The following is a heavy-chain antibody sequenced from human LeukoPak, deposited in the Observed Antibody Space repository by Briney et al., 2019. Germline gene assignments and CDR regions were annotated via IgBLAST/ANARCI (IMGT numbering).Heavy chain of an antibody. Sequence: ASVKVSRKASGITFSGYYIHWVRQAPGQGLEWMGWINHNSGGTNYAQKFQGRVTMTRDTSINTVYMELSRLRSDDTAMYYCARSGYIYGNDYWGQGTLVTVSS. CDR3: ARSGYIYGNDY. J-gene: IGHJ4*02. CDR1: GITFSGYY. CDR2: INHNSGGT. V-gene: IGHV1-2*02. D-gene: IGHD5-18*01.